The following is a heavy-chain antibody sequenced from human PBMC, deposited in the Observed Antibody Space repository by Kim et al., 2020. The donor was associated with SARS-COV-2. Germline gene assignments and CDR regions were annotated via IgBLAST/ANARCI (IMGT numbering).Heavy chain of an antibody. V-gene: IGHV3-9*01. CDR1: GFTFGDYA. Sequence: GGSLRLSCAASGFTFGDYAMYWVRQAPGKGLEWVSGISWDSGSIGYADSVKGRFAISRDNAKNSLHLQMNSLRAEDTALYYCAKILGSRTWDTHHRCYHFDMDVWGQGTTVTVSS. J-gene: IGHJ6*02. CDR2: ISWDSGSI. D-gene: IGHD2-2*01. CDR3: AKILGSRTWDTHHRCYHFDMDV.